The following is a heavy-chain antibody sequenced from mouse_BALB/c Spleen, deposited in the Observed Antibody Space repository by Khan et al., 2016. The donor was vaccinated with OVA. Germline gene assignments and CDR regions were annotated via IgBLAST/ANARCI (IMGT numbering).Heavy chain of an antibody. CDR2: INSDGSAL. CDR1: GFTFSGFW. J-gene: IGHJ1*01. V-gene: IGHV11-2*02. D-gene: IGHD2-1*01. Sequence: EVQLVETGGGLVQPGGSRGLSCEGSGFTFSGFWMSWVRQTPGKTLEWIGDINSDGSALNYAPSIKDRFTIFRDTDKSTPYLQMSNVRSEDTATYFCMRYGNYWYFDVWGAGTTVTVSS. CDR3: MRYGNYWYFDV.